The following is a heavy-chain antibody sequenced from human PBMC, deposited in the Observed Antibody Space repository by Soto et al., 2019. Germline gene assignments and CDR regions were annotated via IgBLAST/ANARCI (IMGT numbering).Heavy chain of an antibody. J-gene: IGHJ4*01. CDR2: IYYSGNT. Sequence: QVQLQESGPGLVKPSQTLSLTCTVSGDSISSGGYYWSWIRQHPGKGLEWIGYIYYSGNTYYNPSLKSRVILSVDTSKEQFSLRLTSVTAADRAVYYCARDRSRTGYFAYGGRGSLVTVSS. CDR1: GDSISSGGYY. CDR3: ARDRSRTGYFAY. V-gene: IGHV4-31*03. D-gene: IGHD7-27*01.